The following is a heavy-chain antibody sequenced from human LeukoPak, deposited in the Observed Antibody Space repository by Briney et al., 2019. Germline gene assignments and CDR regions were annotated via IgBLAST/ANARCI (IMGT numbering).Heavy chain of an antibody. D-gene: IGHD5-18*01. J-gene: IGHJ4*02. Sequence: GASVKVSCKASGYTFTSYGISWVRQAPAQGLEWMGCISTYNGNTNYAQKLQGRVTMTTDTSTSTAYMELRSLRSDDTAVYYCARDTSRISKLIQLWLIDYWGQGTLVTVSS. CDR3: ARDTSRISKLIQLWLIDY. CDR2: ISTYNGNT. CDR1: GYTFTSYG. V-gene: IGHV1-18*01.